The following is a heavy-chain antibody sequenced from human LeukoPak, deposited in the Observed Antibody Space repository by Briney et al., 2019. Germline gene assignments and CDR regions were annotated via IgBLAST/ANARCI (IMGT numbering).Heavy chain of an antibody. CDR2: FDPEDGET. CDR3: ATLFRISAAGIRGYFDY. D-gene: IGHD6-13*01. V-gene: IGHV1-24*01. J-gene: IGHJ4*02. CDR1: GYTLTELS. Sequence: ASVKVSCKVSGYTLTELSMHWVRQAPGKGLEWMGGFDPEDGETIYAQKFQGRVTMTEDTSTDTAYMELSSLRSEDTAVYYCATLFRISAAGIRGYFDYWGQGTLVTVSS.